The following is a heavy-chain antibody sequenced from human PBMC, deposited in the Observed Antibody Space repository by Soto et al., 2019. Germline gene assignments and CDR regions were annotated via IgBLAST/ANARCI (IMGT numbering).Heavy chain of an antibody. CDR3: ARSYCSSTSCYYNYYYYMDV. J-gene: IGHJ6*03. Sequence: GGSLRLSCAASGFTVSSNYMSWVRQAPGKGLEWVSVIYSGGSTYYADSVKGRFTISRHNSKNTLYLQMNSLRAEDTAVYYCARSYCSSTSCYYNYYYYMDVWGKGTTVTVSS. D-gene: IGHD2-2*01. CDR2: IYSGGST. V-gene: IGHV3-53*04. CDR1: GFTVSSNY.